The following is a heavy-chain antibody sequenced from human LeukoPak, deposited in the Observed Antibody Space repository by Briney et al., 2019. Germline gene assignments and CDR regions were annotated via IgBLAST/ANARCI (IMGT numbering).Heavy chain of an antibody. V-gene: IGHV3-23*01. CDR2: ISGSGGST. CDR1: GFTFSSYA. D-gene: IGHD1-26*01. CDR3: ARGRRIGTNSYYFDY. J-gene: IGHJ4*02. Sequence: GGSLRLSCAASGFTFSSYAMSWVRQAPGKGLEWVSVISGSGGSTYYADSVKGRFTISRDNSKNTPYLQMNSLRAEDTAIYFCARGRRIGTNSYYFDYWGQGALVTVSS.